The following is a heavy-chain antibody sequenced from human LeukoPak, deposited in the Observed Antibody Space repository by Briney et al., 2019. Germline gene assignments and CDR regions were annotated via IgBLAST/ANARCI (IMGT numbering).Heavy chain of an antibody. J-gene: IGHJ4*02. CDR3: ARERGYYFDY. V-gene: IGHV3-30*03. CDR1: GFTFSSYG. Sequence: PGRSLRLSCAASGFTFSSYGMHWVRQAPGKGLEWVAVISYDGSNKYYADSVKGRFTISRDNSKNTLYLQMNSLRAEDTAVYYCARERGYYFDYWGQGTLVTVSS. CDR2: ISYDGSNK.